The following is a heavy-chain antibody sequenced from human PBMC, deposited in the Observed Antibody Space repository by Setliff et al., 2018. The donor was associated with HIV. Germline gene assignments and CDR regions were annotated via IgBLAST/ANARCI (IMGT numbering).Heavy chain of an antibody. CDR3: AAPDSSGYYYHYYMDV. V-gene: IGHV3-74*01. CDR2: IKSDGRVT. D-gene: IGHD3-22*01. CDR1: GFTFNSYW. J-gene: IGHJ6*03. Sequence: PGGSLRLSCAASGFTFNSYWMHWVRQAPGKGLVWVSHIKSDGRVTRYADSVKGRFTISRDNAKNTLYLQMNSLRVEDTAVYYCAAPDSSGYYYHYYMDVWGKGTTVTVSS.